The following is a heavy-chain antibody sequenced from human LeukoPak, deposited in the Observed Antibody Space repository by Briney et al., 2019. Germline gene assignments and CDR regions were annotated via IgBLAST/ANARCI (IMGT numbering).Heavy chain of an antibody. CDR3: ARTYSGYDWTNWFDP. Sequence: PGRSLRLSCAASGFTFSSYGMHWVRQAPGKGLEWVAVISYDGSNKYYADSVKGRFTISRDNSKNTLYLQMNSLRAEDTAVYYCARTYSGYDWTNWFDPWGQGTLVTVSS. V-gene: IGHV3-30*03. J-gene: IGHJ5*02. CDR2: ISYDGSNK. CDR1: GFTFSSYG. D-gene: IGHD5-12*01.